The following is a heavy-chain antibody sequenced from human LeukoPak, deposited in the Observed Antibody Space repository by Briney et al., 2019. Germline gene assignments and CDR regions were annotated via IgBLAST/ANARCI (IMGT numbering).Heavy chain of an antibody. V-gene: IGHV3-11*01. CDR1: GFTFSDYY. J-gene: IGHJ2*01. CDR3: AREDSSGLTRYFDL. CDR2: ISSSGSTI. Sequence: GGSLRLSCAASGFTFSDYYMSWIRQAPGKGLEWVSYISSSGSTIYYADSVKGRFTISRDNAKNSLYLQMNSLRAEDTAVYYCAREDSSGLTRYFDLWGRGTLVTVSS. D-gene: IGHD3-22*01.